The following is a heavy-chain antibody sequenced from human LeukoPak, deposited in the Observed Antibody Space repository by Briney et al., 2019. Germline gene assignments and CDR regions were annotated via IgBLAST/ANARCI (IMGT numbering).Heavy chain of an antibody. CDR3: AREHLAAAEGYFDY. J-gene: IGHJ4*02. CDR1: GFTFSSYA. V-gene: IGHV3-30-3*01. CDR2: ISYDGSNK. Sequence: GGSLRLSCAASGFTFSSYAMHWVRQAPGKGLEWVAVISYDGSNKYYADSVKGRFTISRDNSKNTLYLQMNSLRAEDTAVYYCAREHLAAAEGYFDYWGQGTLVTVSS. D-gene: IGHD6-13*01.